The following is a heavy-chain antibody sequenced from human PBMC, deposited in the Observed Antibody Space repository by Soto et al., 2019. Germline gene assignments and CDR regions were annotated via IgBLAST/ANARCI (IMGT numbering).Heavy chain of an antibody. CDR3: ARGGALSTSWYWGDGLDS. CDR2: IIPVFGTP. J-gene: IGHJ4*02. D-gene: IGHD6-13*01. Sequence: QVQLEQSGSEVKKSGSSVKVSCKASGYSFSSHAITWVRQAPGQGLEWMVGIIPVFGTPSYAQKFQGRVTISADKSTNTSYLELRSLRYEDTAVYYCARGGALSTSWYWGDGLDSWGQGTQVTVSS. V-gene: IGHV1-69*06. CDR1: GYSFSSHA.